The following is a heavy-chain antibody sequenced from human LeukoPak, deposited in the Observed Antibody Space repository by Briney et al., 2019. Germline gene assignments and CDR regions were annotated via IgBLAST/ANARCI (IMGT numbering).Heavy chain of an antibody. V-gene: IGHV4-38-2*02. Sequence: SETLSHTCSVSGYSIVSDSYWGWIRQPPGKGLEWIGSIHHSGSTYYNPSLKSRVTISVDTSKNQFSLKLTSVTAADTAVYHCARKSGSYYFDYWGQGTLVTVSS. CDR3: ARKSGSYYFDY. J-gene: IGHJ4*02. D-gene: IGHD1-26*01. CDR2: IHHSGST. CDR1: GYSIVSDSY.